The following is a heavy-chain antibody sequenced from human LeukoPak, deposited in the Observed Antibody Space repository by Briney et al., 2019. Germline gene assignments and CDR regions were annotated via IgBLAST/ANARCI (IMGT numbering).Heavy chain of an antibody. J-gene: IGHJ4*02. D-gene: IGHD3-22*01. V-gene: IGHV3-30*02. CDR1: GFTFSSYG. CDR3: AKDLRYYDSSGYSVVALDY. Sequence: GGSLRLSCAASGFTFSSYGMHWVRQAPGKGLEWVEFIRYDGSNKYYAGSVKGRFTISRDNSKNTLYLQMNSLRAEDTAVYYCAKDLRYYDSSGYSVVALDYWGQGTLVTVSS. CDR2: IRYDGSNK.